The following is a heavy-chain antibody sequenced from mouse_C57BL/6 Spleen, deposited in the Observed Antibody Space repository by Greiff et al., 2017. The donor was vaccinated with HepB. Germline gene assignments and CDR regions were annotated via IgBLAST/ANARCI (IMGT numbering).Heavy chain of an antibody. V-gene: IGHV1-9*01. CDR1: GYTFTGYW. Sequence: QVQLKQSGAELMKPGASVKLSCKATGYTFTGYWIEWVKQRPGHGLEWIGEILPGSGSTNYTEKFKGKATFTADTASNTAYMQLSSLTTEDSAIYYCARSYYGYLDYWGQGTTLTVSS. D-gene: IGHD1-1*01. CDR3: ARSYYGYLDY. CDR2: ILPGSGST. J-gene: IGHJ2*01.